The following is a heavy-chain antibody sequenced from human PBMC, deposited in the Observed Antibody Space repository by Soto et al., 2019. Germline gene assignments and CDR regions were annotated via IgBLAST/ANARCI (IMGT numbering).Heavy chain of an antibody. CDR2: INHSGST. Sequence: SETLSLTCAVYGGSFSGYYWSWIRQPPGKGLEWIGEINHSGSTNYNPSLKSRVTISVDTSKNQFSPKLSSVTAADTAVYYCARAPRGAAGSSVCFDYWGQGTLVTVSS. CDR1: GGSFSGYY. V-gene: IGHV4-34*01. CDR3: ARAPRGAAGSSVCFDY. J-gene: IGHJ4*02. D-gene: IGHD6-13*01.